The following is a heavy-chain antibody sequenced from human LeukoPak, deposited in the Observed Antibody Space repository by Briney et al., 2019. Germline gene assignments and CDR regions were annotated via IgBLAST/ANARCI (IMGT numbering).Heavy chain of an antibody. V-gene: IGHV3-30-3*01. Sequence: GGSLRLSCAASGFTFSSYAMHWVRQAPGKGLEWVAVISYDGSNKYYADSVKGRFTISRDNSKNTLFLQMNSLRAEDTAVYYCAKGHPTIDYWGQGTLVTVSS. CDR1: GFTFSSYA. D-gene: IGHD4/OR15-4a*01. CDR3: AKGHPTIDY. CDR2: ISYDGSNK. J-gene: IGHJ4*02.